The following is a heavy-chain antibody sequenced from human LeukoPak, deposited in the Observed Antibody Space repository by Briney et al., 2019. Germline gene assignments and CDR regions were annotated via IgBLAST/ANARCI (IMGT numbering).Heavy chain of an antibody. CDR1: GGSISSGDYY. CDR3: AASSSLSYGAPDY. D-gene: IGHD4-17*01. CDR2: IYYSGST. Sequence: SQTLSLTCTVSGGSISSGDYYLSWIRQHPGKGLEWIGYIYYSGSTYYNPSLKSRVTIFVDTSKNQFSLKLSSVTAADTAVYYCAASSSLSYGAPDYWGQGTLLTVSS. J-gene: IGHJ4*02. V-gene: IGHV4-31*03.